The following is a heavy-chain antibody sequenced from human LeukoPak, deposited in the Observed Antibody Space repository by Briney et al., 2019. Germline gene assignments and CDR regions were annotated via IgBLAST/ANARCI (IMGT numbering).Heavy chain of an antibody. CDR2: ISSSSSYI. V-gene: IGHV3-21*01. CDR3: ARDSMGRSSWYSDYYYYYGMDV. J-gene: IGHJ6*02. D-gene: IGHD6-13*01. CDR1: GFTFSSYS. Sequence: GGSLRLSCAASGFTFSSYSMNWVRQAPGKGLEWVSSISSSSSYIYYADSVKGRFTISRDNAKNSLYLQMNSLRAEDTAVYYCARDSMGRSSWYSDYYYYYGMDVWGQGTTVTVSS.